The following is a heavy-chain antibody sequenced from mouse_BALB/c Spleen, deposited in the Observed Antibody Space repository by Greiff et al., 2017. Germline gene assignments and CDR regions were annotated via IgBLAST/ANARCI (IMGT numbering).Heavy chain of an antibody. CDR1: GFTFSSYA. CDR3: ARFYYYGSSVYYAMDY. D-gene: IGHD1-1*01. V-gene: IGHV5-6-5*01. CDR2: ISSGGST. Sequence: EVQRVESGGGLVKPGGSLKLSCAASGFTFSSYAMSWVRQTPEKRLEWVASISSGGSTYYPDSVKGRFTISRDNARNILYLQMSSLRSEDTAMYYCARFYYYGSSVYYAMDYWGQGTSVTVSS. J-gene: IGHJ4*01.